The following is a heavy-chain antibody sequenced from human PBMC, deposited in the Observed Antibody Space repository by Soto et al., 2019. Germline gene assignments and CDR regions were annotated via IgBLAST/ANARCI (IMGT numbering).Heavy chain of an antibody. V-gene: IGHV3-21*01. CDR3: ARDESAGSSIRY. J-gene: IGHJ4*02. Sequence: GGSLRLSCTASGSTFWTYGMNWVRQAPGKGLEWASSISNSGDYIYYADSVQGRFTISRDNAKNSLYLQMNSLRAEDTAVYFCARDESAGSSIRYWGQGIPVTVSS. D-gene: IGHD2-2*01. CDR1: GSTFWTYG. CDR2: ISNSGDYI.